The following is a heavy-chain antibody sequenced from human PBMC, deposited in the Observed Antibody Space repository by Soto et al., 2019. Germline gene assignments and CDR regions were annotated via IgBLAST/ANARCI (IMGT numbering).Heavy chain of an antibody. Sequence: QVQLQQWGAGLLKPSETLSLTCAVYGGSFSGYYWSWIRQPPGKGLEWIGEINHSGSTNYNPSLKSLVTISVDTSKNQFSLKLSSVTAADTAVYYCARGQSSLLLDCWGQGVLVTVSS. J-gene: IGHJ4*02. CDR2: INHSGST. CDR3: ARGQSSLLLDC. CDR1: GGSFSGYY. V-gene: IGHV4-34*01. D-gene: IGHD2-8*02.